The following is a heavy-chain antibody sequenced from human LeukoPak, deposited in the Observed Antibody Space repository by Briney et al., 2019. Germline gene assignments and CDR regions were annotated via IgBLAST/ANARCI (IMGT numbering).Heavy chain of an antibody. V-gene: IGHV3-9*01. J-gene: IGHJ4*02. D-gene: IGHD5-18*01. CDR1: GFTFGDYG. CDR2: ISYHSGTI. Sequence: AGGSLRLSCAASGFTFGDYGMHWVRQPPGKGLEWVSGISYHSGTIGYADSVKGRFTISRDNAKNSLYLQMNGLRAEDTALYYCAKGEQSGYSYGSDYWGQGTLVTVSS. CDR3: AKGEQSGYSYGSDY.